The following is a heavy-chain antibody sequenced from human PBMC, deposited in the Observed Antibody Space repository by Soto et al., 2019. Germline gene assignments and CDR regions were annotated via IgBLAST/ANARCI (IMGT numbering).Heavy chain of an antibody. Sequence: QVQLVESGGGVVQPGRSLRLSCAASGFTFSSYAMHWVRQAPGKGLEWVAVISYDGSNKYYADSVKGRFTISRDNSKNTLYLQMNGLRAEDTAVYYCARDSSSWYYYYYGMDVWGQGTTVTVSS. CDR2: ISYDGSNK. D-gene: IGHD6-13*01. J-gene: IGHJ6*02. V-gene: IGHV3-30-3*01. CDR3: ARDSSSWYYYYYGMDV. CDR1: GFTFSSYA.